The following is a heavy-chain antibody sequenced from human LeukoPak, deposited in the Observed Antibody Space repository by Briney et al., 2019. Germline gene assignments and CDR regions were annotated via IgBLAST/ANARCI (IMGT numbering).Heavy chain of an antibody. CDR1: GFTFSSYS. D-gene: IGHD3-10*01. Sequence: KSGGSLRLSCAASGFTFSSYSMNWVRQAPGKGLEWVSSIRSSGSYIYYADSVKGRFTISRDNAKNSLYLQMNSLRAEDTAVYYCARDRPNYMVRGWSVYYMDVWGKGTTVTVSS. V-gene: IGHV3-21*01. CDR3: ARDRPNYMVRGWSVYYMDV. J-gene: IGHJ6*03. CDR2: IRSSGSYI.